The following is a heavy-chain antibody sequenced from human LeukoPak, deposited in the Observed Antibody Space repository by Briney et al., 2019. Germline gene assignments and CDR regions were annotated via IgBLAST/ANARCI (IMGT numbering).Heavy chain of an antibody. CDR2: IYYSGST. V-gene: IGHV4-59*01. CDR3: ARTRRPLRDGIDP. J-gene: IGHJ5*02. Sequence: SETLSLTCTVSGGSINSYYWSWIRQPPGKGLEWIGYIYYSGSTNYNPSLKSRVTISVDTSKNQFSLKLSSVTAAGTAVYYCARTRRPLRDGIDPWGQGTLVTVSS. CDR1: GGSINSYY.